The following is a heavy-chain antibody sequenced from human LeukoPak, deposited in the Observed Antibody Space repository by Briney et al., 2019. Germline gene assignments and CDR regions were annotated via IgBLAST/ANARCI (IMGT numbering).Heavy chain of an antibody. V-gene: IGHV1-46*01. CDR1: GYTFTSYY. CDR3: ARESSDATMIVVVDDAFDI. CDR2: INPSGGST. J-gene: IGHJ3*02. Sequence: ASVKVSCKASGYTFTSYYMHWVRQAPGQGLEWMGIINPSGGSTSYAQKFQGRVTMTRDMSTSTVYMELSSLRSEDTAVYYCARESSDATMIVVVDDAFDIWGQGTMVTVSS. D-gene: IGHD3-22*01.